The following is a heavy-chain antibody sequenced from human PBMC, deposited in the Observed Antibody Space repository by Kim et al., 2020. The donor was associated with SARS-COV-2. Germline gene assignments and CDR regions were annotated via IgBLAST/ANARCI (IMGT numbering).Heavy chain of an antibody. D-gene: IGHD1-26*01. CDR3: ARMRIHSGSYD. J-gene: IGHJ4*02. Sequence: SETLSLTCTVSGGSISSGGYYWSWIRQHPGKGLEWIGYIYYSGSTYYNPSLKSRVTISVDTSKNQFSLKLSSVTAADTAVYYCARMRIHSGSYDWGQGTLVTVSS. CDR1: GGSISSGGYY. V-gene: IGHV4-31*03. CDR2: IYYSGST.